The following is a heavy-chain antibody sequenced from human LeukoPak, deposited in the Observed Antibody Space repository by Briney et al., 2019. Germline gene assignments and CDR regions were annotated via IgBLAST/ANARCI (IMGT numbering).Heavy chain of an antibody. CDR1: GFTFDDYA. D-gene: IGHD1-14*01. CDR3: AKEGPESFDY. CDR2: ISWNSGSI. Sequence: PGGSLRLSCAASGFTFDDYAMHWVRQAPGKGLEWVSGISWNSGSIGYADSVKGRFTISRDNAKNSLYLQMSSLRAEDTALYYCAKEGPESFDYWGQGTLVTVSS. V-gene: IGHV3-9*01. J-gene: IGHJ4*02.